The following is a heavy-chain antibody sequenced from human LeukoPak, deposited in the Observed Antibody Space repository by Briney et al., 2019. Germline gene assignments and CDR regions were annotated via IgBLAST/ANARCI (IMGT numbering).Heavy chain of an antibody. D-gene: IGHD3-3*01. CDR1: GGSISSYY. J-gene: IGHJ4*02. Sequence: SETLSLTCTVSGGSISSYYWSWIRQPAGKGLEWIGRIYTSGSTNYNPSLKSRVTMSVDTSKNQFSLKLSSVTAADTAVYYCARGDYDFWSASMDYWGQGTLVTVSS. CDR3: ARGDYDFWSASMDY. V-gene: IGHV4-4*07. CDR2: IYTSGST.